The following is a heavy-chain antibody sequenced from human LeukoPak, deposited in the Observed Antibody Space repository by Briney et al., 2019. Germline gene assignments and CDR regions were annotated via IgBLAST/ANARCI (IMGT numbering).Heavy chain of an antibody. V-gene: IGHV3-48*01. CDR1: GFTFSSYS. CDR3: ARDPESGYHYFDY. CDR2: ISSGSSTT. J-gene: IGHJ4*02. D-gene: IGHD3-3*01. Sequence: GGSLRLSCAASGFTFSSYSMNWVRQAPGKGLEWVSYISSGSSTTYYADSVKGRFTVSKDNAKNSLFLQMNSLRAEDAAVYYCARDPESGYHYFDYWGQGTLVTVS.